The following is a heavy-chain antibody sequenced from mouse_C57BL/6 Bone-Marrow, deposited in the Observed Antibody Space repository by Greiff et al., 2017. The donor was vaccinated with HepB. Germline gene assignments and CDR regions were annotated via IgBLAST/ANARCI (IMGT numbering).Heavy chain of an antibody. Sequence: EVKLVESGGDLVKPGGSLKLSCAASGFTFSTSGMSWVRQTPDKRLEWVATINTGGTYTYYADSVRGRFTISRDTAKNTLFLLVSSLKSEDSAIYYCARDRFDYYFDYWGQGTTLTVSS. CDR3: ARDRFDYYFDY. CDR1: GFTFSTSG. J-gene: IGHJ2*01. V-gene: IGHV5-6*02. CDR2: INTGGTYT.